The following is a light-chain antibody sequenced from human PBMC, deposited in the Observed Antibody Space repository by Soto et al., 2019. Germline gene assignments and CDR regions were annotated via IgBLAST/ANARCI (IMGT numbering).Light chain of an antibody. Sequence: EIVLTQSPATLSLSPGERVTLSCRASQGVSSHLAWYQQKPGQSPRLLIYDASNRATGIPARFSGSGSGTDFTLPISSLEPEDFAVYYCQQRSDWPRTFGQGTKLEI. CDR1: QGVSSH. J-gene: IGKJ2*01. CDR3: QQRSDWPRT. V-gene: IGKV3D-11*01. CDR2: DAS.